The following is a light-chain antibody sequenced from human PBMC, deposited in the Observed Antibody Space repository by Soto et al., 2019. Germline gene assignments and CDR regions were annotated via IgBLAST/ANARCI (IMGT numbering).Light chain of an antibody. CDR3: ISYASINTYV. CDR2: DVT. Sequence: QSVLTQPASVSGSPGQSITISCTGTSSEVGGYDYVSWYQQHPSKAPKLMIYDVTNRPSGVSNRFSGSKSGNTASLTISGLQAEDEADYYCISYASINTYVFGTGTKVTVL. J-gene: IGLJ1*01. V-gene: IGLV2-14*01. CDR1: SSEVGGYDY.